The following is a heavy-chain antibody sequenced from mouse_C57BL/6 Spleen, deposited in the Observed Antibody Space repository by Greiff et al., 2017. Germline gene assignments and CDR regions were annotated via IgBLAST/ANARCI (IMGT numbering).Heavy chain of an antibody. D-gene: IGHD3-3*01. V-gene: IGHV1-4*01. J-gene: IGHJ4*01. CDR1: GYTFTSYT. CDR2: INPSSGYT. Sequence: VKLVESGAELARPGASVKMSCKASGYTFTSYTMHWVKQRPGQGLEWIGYINPSSGYTKYNQKFKDKATLTADKSSSTAYMQLSSLTSEDSAVYYCARNPALGQVAMDYWGQGTSVTVSS. CDR3: ARNPALGQVAMDY.